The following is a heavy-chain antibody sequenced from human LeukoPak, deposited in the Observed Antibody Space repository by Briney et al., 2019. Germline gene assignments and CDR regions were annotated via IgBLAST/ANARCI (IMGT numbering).Heavy chain of an antibody. CDR2: ISISGSST. CDR3: ARRSPGSSSLFFYYMDV. Sequence: PGGSLRLSCAASGFTFSNHAMSWVRQAPGKGLEWVSGISISGSSTFFADHVKGRFTISRDNAKNSLYLQINTLQAEDTAVYYCARRSPGSSSLFFYYMDVWGKGTTVTVSS. J-gene: IGHJ6*03. V-gene: IGHV3-23*01. CDR1: GFTFSNHA. D-gene: IGHD1-26*01.